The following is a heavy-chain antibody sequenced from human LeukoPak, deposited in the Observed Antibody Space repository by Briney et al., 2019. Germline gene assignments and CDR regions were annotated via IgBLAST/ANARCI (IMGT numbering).Heavy chain of an antibody. CDR2: INPTSGAT. D-gene: IGHD1/OR15-1a*01. V-gene: IGHV1-2*02. CDR1: GYSFISFY. CDR3: AREFRTTTWSFDAFDL. J-gene: IGHJ3*01. Sequence: ASVKVSCKASGYSFISFYMHWVRQAPGQGLDWVGWINPTSGATNYAQKFQGRVTMTSDTSNNTSYMELSRLRSDDTAVYYCAREFRTTTWSFDAFDLWGQGTMVTVSS.